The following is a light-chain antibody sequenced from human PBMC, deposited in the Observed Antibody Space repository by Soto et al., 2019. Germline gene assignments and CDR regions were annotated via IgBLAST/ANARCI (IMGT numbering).Light chain of an antibody. V-gene: IGKV3-20*01. CDR1: QSFSSNF. CDR2: GAS. Sequence: EIVLTQSPGTLSLSPGERATLSCRASQSFSSNFLAWYQQKPGQAPRLLIYGASFRATGIPDRFSGSGSGTHFTLIISRLEPEDFAVYYCQQYGTSPYTFGQGTKLQIK. CDR3: QQYGTSPYT. J-gene: IGKJ2*01.